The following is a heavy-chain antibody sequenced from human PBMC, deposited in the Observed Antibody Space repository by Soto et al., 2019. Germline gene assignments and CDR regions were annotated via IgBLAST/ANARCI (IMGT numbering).Heavy chain of an antibody. CDR2: ISSYNGNT. J-gene: IGHJ6*02. Sequence: ASVKVSCKASGYTFNNYGLGWVRQAPGQGLEWMGWISSYNGNTNYAQKFQGRVTMTTDASTSTAYMELRSLRSDDTAVYYCARDPGYSYGYRPGYYYYGMDVWGQGTTVTVSS. V-gene: IGHV1-18*01. CDR1: GYTFNNYG. CDR3: ARDPGYSYGYRPGYYYYGMDV. D-gene: IGHD5-18*01.